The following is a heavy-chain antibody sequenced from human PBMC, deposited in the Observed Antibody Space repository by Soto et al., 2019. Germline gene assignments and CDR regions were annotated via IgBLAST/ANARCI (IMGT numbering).Heavy chain of an antibody. J-gene: IGHJ4*02. V-gene: IGHV4-4*07. Sequence: ASETLSLTCTVSGGSISSYYWSWIRQPAGKGLEWIGRIYTSGSTNYNPSLKSRVTMSVDTSKNQFSLKLSSVTAADTAVYYCARGAPLWFGELSYYFDYWGQGTLVTAPQ. CDR1: GGSISSYY. D-gene: IGHD3-10*01. CDR2: IYTSGST. CDR3: ARGAPLWFGELSYYFDY.